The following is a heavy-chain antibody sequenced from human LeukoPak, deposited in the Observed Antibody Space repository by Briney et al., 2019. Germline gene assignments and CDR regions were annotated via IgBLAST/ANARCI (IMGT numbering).Heavy chain of an antibody. CDR2: IYYSGST. CDR3: ARHPLRSSGYSDAFDI. CDR1: GCSISSYY. J-gene: IGHJ3*02. D-gene: IGHD3-22*01. V-gene: IGHV4-59*01. Sequence: SETLSLTCTVSGCSISSYYWSWIRQPPGQGLEWIGYIYYSGSTNYNPSLKSRVTISVDTSKNQFSLNLSSVTAADTAVYYCARHPLRSSGYSDAFDIWGQGTMVTVSS.